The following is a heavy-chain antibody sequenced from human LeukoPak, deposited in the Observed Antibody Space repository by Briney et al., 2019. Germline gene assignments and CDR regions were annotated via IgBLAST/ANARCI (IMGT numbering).Heavy chain of an antibody. D-gene: IGHD2-8*01. Sequence: PGGSLRLSCTASGFSFSSYEMNWVRLAPGKGLEWVSYISSSGSTIYYADSVKGRFTISRDNAKNSLYLQMDSLRAEDTAVYYCARTNWFDPWGQGTLVTVSS. J-gene: IGHJ5*02. V-gene: IGHV3-48*03. CDR3: ARTNWFDP. CDR1: GFSFSSYE. CDR2: ISSSGSTI.